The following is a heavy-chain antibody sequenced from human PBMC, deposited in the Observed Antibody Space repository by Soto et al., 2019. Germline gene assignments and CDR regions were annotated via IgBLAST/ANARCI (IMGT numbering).Heavy chain of an antibody. CDR2: IFYTGST. CDR3: AHFSDLEWFDP. V-gene: IGHV4-59*01. D-gene: IGHD2-21*01. J-gene: IGHJ5*02. Sequence: PSETLSLTFTVSGGSISRYFWSWIRQSPGKGLEWIGYIFYTGSTTYNPSLKSRVTISIDTSNKQFSLKLSSLTAADTAVYYCAHFSDLEWFDPWGQGTLVTVSS. CDR1: GGSISRYF.